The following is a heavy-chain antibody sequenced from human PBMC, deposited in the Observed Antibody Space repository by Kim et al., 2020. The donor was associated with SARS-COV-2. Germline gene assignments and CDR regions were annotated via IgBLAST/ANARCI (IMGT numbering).Heavy chain of an antibody. D-gene: IGHD6-13*01. CDR2: IYYSGST. V-gene: IGHV4-39*07. CDR3: ARVMGIAAAGINFDY. Sequence: SETLSLTCTVSGGSISSSSYYWGWIRQPPGKGLEWIGSIYYSGSTYYNPSLKSRVTISVDTSKNQFSLKLSSVTAADTAVYYCARVMGIAAAGINFDYWGQGTLVTVSS. J-gene: IGHJ4*02. CDR1: GGSISSSSYY.